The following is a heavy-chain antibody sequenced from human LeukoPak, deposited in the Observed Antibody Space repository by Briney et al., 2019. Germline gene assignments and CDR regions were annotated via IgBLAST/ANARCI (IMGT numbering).Heavy chain of an antibody. V-gene: IGHV3-7*01. Sequence: PGGSLRLSCAASGFTFRTYWMAWVRQAPGKGLEWVANIKGDESARHQADSVKGRFTISRDNAQNSVYLQMSSLRGEDTAVYYCARDVGGSLDYWGKGTLVTVSS. CDR1: GFTFRTYW. D-gene: IGHD1-26*01. J-gene: IGHJ4*02. CDR3: ARDVGGSLDY. CDR2: IKGDESAR.